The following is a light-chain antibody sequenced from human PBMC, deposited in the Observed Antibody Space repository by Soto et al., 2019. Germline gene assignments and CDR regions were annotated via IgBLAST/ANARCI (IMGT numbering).Light chain of an antibody. V-gene: IGKV1-39*01. CDR3: QQSYSTPRT. Sequence: DLQMTQSPSSLSASVGDRVTITCRASQSISSYLNWYQQKPGKAPKLLIYAASSLQSGVPSRFSGSGAGTDFTLTISSLQPEDSATYYCQQSYSTPRTFGQGTKVELK. CDR2: AAS. J-gene: IGKJ1*01. CDR1: QSISSY.